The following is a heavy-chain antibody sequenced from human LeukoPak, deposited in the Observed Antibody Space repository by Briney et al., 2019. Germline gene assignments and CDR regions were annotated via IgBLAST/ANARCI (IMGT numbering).Heavy chain of an antibody. CDR1: GFTFSSYW. J-gene: IGHJ6*03. D-gene: IGHD3-3*01. CDR2: IKQDGSEK. CDR3: ARAGLGDFWSGYYPYYYYYYMDV. V-gene: IGHV3-7*01. Sequence: GGSLRLSCAASGFTFSSYWMSWVRQAPGKGLEWVANIKQDGSEKYYVDSVKGRFTISRDNAKNSLYLQMNSLRVEDTAVYYCARAGLGDFWSGYYPYYYYYYMDVWGKGTAVTVSS.